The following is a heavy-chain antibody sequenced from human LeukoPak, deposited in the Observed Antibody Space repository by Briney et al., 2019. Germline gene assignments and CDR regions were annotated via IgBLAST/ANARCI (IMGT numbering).Heavy chain of an antibody. CDR1: GGSISIGEYS. Sequence: SETLSLTCTVSGGSISIGEYSWSWIRQPPGKGLEWIGNIHSSGTIYYNPSLKSRSTISVDTSMNQLSLKLTSVTAADTAVYFCARDYAVWGQGTLVTVSP. V-gene: IGHV4-30-4*01. D-gene: IGHD4-17*01. CDR2: IHSSGTI. CDR3: ARDYAV. J-gene: IGHJ4*02.